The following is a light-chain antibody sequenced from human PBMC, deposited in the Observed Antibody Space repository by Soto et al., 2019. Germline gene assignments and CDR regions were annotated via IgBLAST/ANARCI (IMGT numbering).Light chain of an antibody. J-gene: IGKJ1*01. CDR2: LRS. V-gene: IGKV2-28*01. Sequence: IVMTQSPLSLPVTPGEPASISCRSSQNLLHSDGFNYLDWYLQKPGQSPQLLIFLRSYRASGVPDRFSGSGSGTDFAMRNSRVEAEDVGVYYCMQAIQTRTFGPGTQVEIK. CDR1: QNLLHSDGFNY. CDR3: MQAIQTRT.